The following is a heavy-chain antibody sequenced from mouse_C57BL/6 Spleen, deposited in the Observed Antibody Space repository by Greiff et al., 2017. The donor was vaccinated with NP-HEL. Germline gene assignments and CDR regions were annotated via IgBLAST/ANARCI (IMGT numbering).Heavy chain of an antibody. CDR2: ISSGSSTI. V-gene: IGHV5-17*01. D-gene: IGHD2-1*01. CDR3: ARGLSYGAMDY. Sequence: EVKLVESGGGLVKPGGSLKLSCAASGFTFSDYGMHWVRQAPEKGLEWVAYISSGSSTIYYADTVKGRFTISRDNAKNTLFRQMTSLRSEDTAMYYCARGLSYGAMDYWGQGTSVTVSS. J-gene: IGHJ4*01. CDR1: GFTFSDYG.